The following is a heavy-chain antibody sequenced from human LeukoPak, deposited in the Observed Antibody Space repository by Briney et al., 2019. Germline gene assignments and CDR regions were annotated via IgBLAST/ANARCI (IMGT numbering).Heavy chain of an antibody. V-gene: IGHV4-4*07. D-gene: IGHD2-21*02. Sequence: SETLSLTCTVSGGSISNYFWSWVRQPAGKGLEWIGRIYSTGRSDYNPSLKSRITMSVDTSKNQFSLKLSSVTAADTAVYYCARCIVVVTAIDYWGQGTLVTVSS. CDR2: IYSTGRS. J-gene: IGHJ4*02. CDR3: ARCIVVVTAIDY. CDR1: GGSISNYF.